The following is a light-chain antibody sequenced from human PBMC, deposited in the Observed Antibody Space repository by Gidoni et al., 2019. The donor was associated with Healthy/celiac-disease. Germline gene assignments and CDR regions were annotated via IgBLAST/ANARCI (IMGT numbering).Light chain of an antibody. CDR1: QSVSSY. J-gene: IGKJ4*01. Sequence: EIVLTQSPATLSLSPGDSATRACRASQSVSSYLAWYQQKPGQAPRLLIYDASNRATGIPARFSGSGSGTDFTLTIRSLAPEDFAVYSCQQRSNRRFGGXTKVEIK. V-gene: IGKV3-11*01. CDR2: DAS. CDR3: QQRSNRR.